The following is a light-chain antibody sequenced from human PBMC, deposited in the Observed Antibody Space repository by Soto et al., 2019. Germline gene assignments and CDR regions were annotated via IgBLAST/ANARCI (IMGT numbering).Light chain of an antibody. Sequence: DIQMTQSPSTLSGSVGDRVTITCRASQTISSWLAWYQQKPGKAPKLLIYKASTLKSGVPSRFSGSGSGTDFTLTISRLEPEDFAVYYCQQYHSSPRTFGQGTKVDIK. V-gene: IGKV1-5*03. J-gene: IGKJ1*01. CDR3: QQYHSSPRT. CDR2: KAS. CDR1: QTISSW.